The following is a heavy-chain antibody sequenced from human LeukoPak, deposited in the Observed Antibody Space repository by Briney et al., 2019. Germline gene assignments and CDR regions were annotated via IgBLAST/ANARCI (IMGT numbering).Heavy chain of an antibody. CDR2: ISGSGSST. CDR1: GFSFSRYN. D-gene: IGHD5-18*01. CDR3: ARLIYTYDSYFFDC. Sequence: GGSLRLSCAASGFSFSRYNMSWVRQAPGKGLEWVSSISGSGSSTYYADSVKGRFTVSRDNSKNTLYLQMNSLRADDTAVYYCARLIYTYDSYFFDCWGQGTLVTVSS. J-gene: IGHJ4*02. V-gene: IGHV3-23*01.